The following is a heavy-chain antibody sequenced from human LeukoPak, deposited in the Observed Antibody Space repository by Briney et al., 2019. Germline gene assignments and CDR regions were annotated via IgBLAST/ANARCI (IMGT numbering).Heavy chain of an antibody. V-gene: IGHV3-30*04. CDR1: GFTFSSYA. J-gene: IGHJ4*02. CDR2: ISYDGSNK. CDR3: AGVDYYDSSGYFPFDY. D-gene: IGHD3-22*01. Sequence: GGSLRLSCAASGFTFSSYAMHWVRQAPGKGLEWVAVISYDGSNKYYADPVKGRFTISRDNSKNTLYLQMNSLRAEDTAVYYCAGVDYYDSSGYFPFDYWGQGTLVTVSS.